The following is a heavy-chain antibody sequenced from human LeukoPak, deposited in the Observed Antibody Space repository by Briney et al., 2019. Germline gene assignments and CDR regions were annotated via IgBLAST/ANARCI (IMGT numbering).Heavy chain of an antibody. CDR1: AFSLNAYN. Sequence: GGSLRLSCAASAFSLNAYNMNWVRQAPGKGLEWVSSISSSSSCIYYADSEKGRFTISRDNAKNSLYLQMNSLRAEDTAVYYCARDRITIFGVVIMRSGGAFDIWGQGTMVTVSS. V-gene: IGHV3-21*01. D-gene: IGHD3-3*01. CDR2: ISSSSSCI. J-gene: IGHJ3*02. CDR3: ARDRITIFGVVIMRSGGAFDI.